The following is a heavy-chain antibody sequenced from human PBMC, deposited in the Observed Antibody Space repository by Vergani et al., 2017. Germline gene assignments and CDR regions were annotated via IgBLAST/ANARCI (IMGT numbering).Heavy chain of an antibody. V-gene: IGHV4-31*03. D-gene: IGHD3-22*01. CDR1: GGSISSGGYY. CDR3: AREGSSGWRGRVDY. CDR2: IYYSGST. Sequence: QVQLQESSPGLVKPSQTLSLTCTVSGGSISSGGYYWSWIRQHPGKGLEWIGYIYYSGSTYYNPSLKSRVTISVDTSKNQFSLKLSSVTAADTAAYYCAREGSSGWRGRVDYWGQGTLVTVSS. J-gene: IGHJ4*02.